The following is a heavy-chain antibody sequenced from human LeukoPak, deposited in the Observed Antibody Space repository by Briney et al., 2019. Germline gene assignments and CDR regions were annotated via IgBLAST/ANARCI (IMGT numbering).Heavy chain of an antibody. V-gene: IGHV3-21*01. CDR1: GFTFSSYS. Sequence: TGGSLRLSCAASGFTFSSYSMNWVRQAPGKGLEWVSSISSSSSYIYYADSVKGRFTISRDNAKNSLYLQMNSLRAEDTAVYYCARDRTYYYGMDVWGQGTTVTVSS. J-gene: IGHJ6*02. CDR3: ARDRTYYYGMDV. CDR2: ISSSSSYI.